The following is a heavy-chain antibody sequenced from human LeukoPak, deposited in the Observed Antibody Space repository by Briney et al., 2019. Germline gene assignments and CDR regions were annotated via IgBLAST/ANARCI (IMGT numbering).Heavy chain of an antibody. CDR2: LRDSGGST. D-gene: IGHD3-22*01. CDR3: AKSDRKYYYDSSGSSTNGVY. Sequence: GGSLRLSCVASGFAFRNNAMSWVHRASGKGLEWVSLLRDSGGSTYYEDCVKGRFTISRDNSKNTLYRQMNSLRAEDTAVYYCAKSDRKYYYDSSGSSTNGVYWGQGTLVTVFS. V-gene: IGHV3-23*01. J-gene: IGHJ4*02. CDR1: GFAFRNNA.